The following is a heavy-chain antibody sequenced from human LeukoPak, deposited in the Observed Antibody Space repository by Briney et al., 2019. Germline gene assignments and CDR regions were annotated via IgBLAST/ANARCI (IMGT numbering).Heavy chain of an antibody. CDR2: VNPNTGTT. D-gene: IGHD6-19*01. V-gene: IGHV1-2*02. CDR3: AKDWGIAMTGLYSFDH. J-gene: IGHJ5*02. CDR1: GYPFRGYY. Sequence: ASVRVSCKTSGYPFRGYYVHWVRQAPGQGLEWMGWVNPNTGTTSSVKKFQGRVTMTTDTSINTVYMELRSLISDDTAMYYCAKDWGIAMTGLYSFDHWGQGTLVTVSS.